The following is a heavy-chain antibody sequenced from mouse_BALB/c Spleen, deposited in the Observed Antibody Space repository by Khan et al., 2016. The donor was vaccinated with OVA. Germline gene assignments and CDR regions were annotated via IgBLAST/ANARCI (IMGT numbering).Heavy chain of an antibody. CDR3: ARDYRSSYRYFEV. Sequence: QVQLQQSGAELVRPGVSVKISCKGSGYTFTDYAMHWVKQSHAKSLEWIGVISTYYGDANYNQKFKGKATMTVDKSSSTAYMELARLTSEDSAIYYGARDYRSSYRYFEVWGAGTTVSVSS. CDR1: GYTFTDYA. CDR2: ISTYYGDA. J-gene: IGHJ1*01. D-gene: IGHD1-1*01. V-gene: IGHV1S137*01.